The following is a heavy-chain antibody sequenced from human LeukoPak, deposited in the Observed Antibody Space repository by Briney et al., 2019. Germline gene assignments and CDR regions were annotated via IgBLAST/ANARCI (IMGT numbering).Heavy chain of an antibody. V-gene: IGHV3-30-3*01. J-gene: IGHJ4*02. CDR1: GFTFSSYA. CDR2: ISYDGSNK. CDR3: ARDVRSLYYFDY. Sequence: LSCXASGFTFSSYAMHWVRQAPGKGLEWVAVISYDGSNKYYADSVKGRFTISRDNSKNTLYLQMNSLRAEDTAVYYCARDVRSLYYFDYWGQGTLVTVSS.